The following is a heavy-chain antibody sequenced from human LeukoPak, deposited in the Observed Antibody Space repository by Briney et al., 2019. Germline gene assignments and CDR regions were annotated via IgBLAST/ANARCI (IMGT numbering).Heavy chain of an antibody. V-gene: IGHV4-59*01. CDR1: GGSISSYY. J-gene: IGHJ4*02. Sequence: SETLSLTCTVSGGSISSYYWSWIRQPSGKGLEWIGYIYYSGSTNYNPSLKSRVTISVDTSKNQFSLKLSSVTAADTAVYYCARGRGYSGYAFDYWGQGTLVTVSS. CDR3: ARGRGYSGYAFDY. D-gene: IGHD5-12*01. CDR2: IYYSGST.